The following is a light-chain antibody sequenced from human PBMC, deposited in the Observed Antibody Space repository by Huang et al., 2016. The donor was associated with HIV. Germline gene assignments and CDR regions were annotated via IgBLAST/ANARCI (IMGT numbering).Light chain of an antibody. J-gene: IGKJ2*01. Sequence: EIVLTQSPATLSLSPGERATLSCRASQRVSNSLACYQQKPGQAPRLLIYDSSNRATGIPARFSGSGSGTDFTLTISSLEPEDFAVYYCQQRSNWPPMYTFGQGTKLEIK. CDR1: QRVSNS. CDR3: QQRSNWPPMYT. CDR2: DSS. V-gene: IGKV3-11*01.